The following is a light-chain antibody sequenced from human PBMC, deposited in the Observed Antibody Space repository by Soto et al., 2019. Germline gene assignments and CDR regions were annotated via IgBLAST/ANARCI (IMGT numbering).Light chain of an antibody. CDR3: GTWDTSLSVYV. CDR1: SSNIGNNY. CDR2: DNN. J-gene: IGLJ1*01. Sequence: QCVLTQPPSVSAAPGRRVTISYTGSSSNIGNNYVSWYQQLPGTAPKLLIYDNNKRPSGIPDRFSGSKSGTSATLGITGLQIGDEADYYCGTWDTSLSVYVFGTGTKVTVL. V-gene: IGLV1-51*02.